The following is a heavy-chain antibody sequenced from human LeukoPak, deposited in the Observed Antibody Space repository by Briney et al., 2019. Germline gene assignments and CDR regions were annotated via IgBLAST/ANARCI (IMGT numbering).Heavy chain of an antibody. CDR2: INHSGST. CDR1: GFTVSSNY. Sequence: PGGSLRLSCAASGFTVSSNYMSWIRQPPGKGLEWIGEINHSGSTNYNPSLKSRVTISVDTSKNQFSLKLSSVTAADTAVYYCASPGPYYYDSSGRDAFDIWGQGTMVTVSS. CDR3: ASPGPYYYDSSGRDAFDI. V-gene: IGHV4-34*01. J-gene: IGHJ3*02. D-gene: IGHD3-22*01.